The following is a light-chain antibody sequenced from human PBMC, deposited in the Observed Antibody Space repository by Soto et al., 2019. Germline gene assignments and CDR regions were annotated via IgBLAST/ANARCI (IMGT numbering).Light chain of an antibody. V-gene: IGKV2-30*01. CDR2: QVS. J-gene: IGKJ1*01. Sequence: VGMAYRPRSLPVHHKQPASISCKSSQSPVYSDGVTYLNWFQERPGQSPRCLIYQVSIRESGVPDRFSGSGSGFYFTRRISRLDAEVVISDYWILGALRLCTCCRGTKVDI. CDR1: QSPVYSDGVTY. CDR3: ILGALRLCT.